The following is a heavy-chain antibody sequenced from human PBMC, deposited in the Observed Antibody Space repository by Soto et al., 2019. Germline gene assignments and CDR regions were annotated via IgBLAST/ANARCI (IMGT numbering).Heavy chain of an antibody. CDR1: GGSITTFGNY. D-gene: IGHD1-26*01. V-gene: IGHV4-31*03. Sequence: QVQLQESGPGLVQPSQTLSLACTVSGGSITTFGNYWSWIHQFPGKGLEWIGHISYSGSTNSNPSLRSRLSMSVDTSKNQFSLELSSVTAADTAVYYCARLLGSGNYLGIFDAFDIWGQGTVVTVSS. CDR3: ARLLGSGNYLGIFDAFDI. J-gene: IGHJ3*02. CDR2: ISYSGST.